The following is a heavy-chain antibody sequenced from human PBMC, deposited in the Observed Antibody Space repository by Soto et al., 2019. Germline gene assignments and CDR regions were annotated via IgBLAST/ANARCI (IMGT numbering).Heavy chain of an antibody. D-gene: IGHD3-16*01. V-gene: IGHV4-59*01. Sequence: SETLSLTCTVSGGSISSYYWSWIRQPPGKGLEWIGYIYYSGSTNYNPSLKSRVTISVDTSKNQFSLKLSSVTAADTAVYYCARASSCAYDSCAFDPWGQGTLVTVSS. CDR3: ARASSCAYDSCAFDP. J-gene: IGHJ5*02. CDR2: IYYSGST. CDR1: GGSISSYY.